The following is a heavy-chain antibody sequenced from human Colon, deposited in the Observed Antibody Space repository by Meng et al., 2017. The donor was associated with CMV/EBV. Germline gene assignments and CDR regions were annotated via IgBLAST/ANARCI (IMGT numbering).Heavy chain of an antibody. Sequence: ASVQVSCKASGYSFTNFDIYWVRQAPGQGLEGMGWMNPATGNTGYAETLQGRVTMTRDRSIGTAYMELSGLRSEDTAVYYCARVRLAGAGSEAFRIWGQGTTVTVAS. CDR1: GYSFTNFD. CDR3: ARVRLAGAGSEAFRI. CDR2: MNPATGNT. J-gene: IGHJ6*02. V-gene: IGHV1-8*01. D-gene: IGHD3-10*01.